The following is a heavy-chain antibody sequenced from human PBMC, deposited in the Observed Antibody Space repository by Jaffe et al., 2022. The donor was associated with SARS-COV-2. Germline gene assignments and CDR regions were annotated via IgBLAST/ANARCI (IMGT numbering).Heavy chain of an antibody. CDR3: ARPSHDGNYYY. Sequence: QLQLQESGPGLVKPSETLSLTCSVSGDSISSTNFHWGWIRQPPGKGLEWIGSIHYRGSTYYNPSLKSRVTISVDTSKIQFSLKVSSVTAADTAVYYCARPSHDGNYYYWGQGILVTVSS. V-gene: IGHV4-39*01. CDR1: GDSISSTNFH. J-gene: IGHJ4*02. CDR2: IHYRGST. D-gene: IGHD1-26*01.